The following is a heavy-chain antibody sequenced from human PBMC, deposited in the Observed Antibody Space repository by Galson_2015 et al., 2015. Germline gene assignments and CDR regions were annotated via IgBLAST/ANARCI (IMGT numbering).Heavy chain of an antibody. Sequence: SLRLSCAASGFSFSGHAMHWVRQAPGKGLEWVAVIPYDGSYKNYLDSVRGRFTISRDNSKNTLYLQMSGLSAEDTAVYYCAREGDYFAFDYWGQGTLVTVSS. CDR3: AREGDYFAFDY. D-gene: IGHD4-17*01. V-gene: IGHV3-30*04. CDR2: IPYDGSYK. J-gene: IGHJ4*02. CDR1: GFSFSGHA.